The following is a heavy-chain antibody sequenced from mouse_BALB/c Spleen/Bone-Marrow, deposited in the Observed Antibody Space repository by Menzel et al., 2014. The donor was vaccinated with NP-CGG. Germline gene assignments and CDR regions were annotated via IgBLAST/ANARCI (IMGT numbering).Heavy chain of an antibody. D-gene: IGHD1-1*01. CDR1: GFTFSDYG. CDR3: ARDYYGSSYWYFDV. CDR2: ISNLAYSI. J-gene: IGHJ1*01. V-gene: IGHV5-15*02. Sequence: EVQVVESGGGLVQPGGSRKLSCAASGFTFSDYGMAWVRQAPGKGPEWVAFISNLAYSIYNADTVTGRFTISRENAKNTLYLEMSSLRSEDTAMYYCARDYYGSSYWYFDVWGAGTTVTVSS.